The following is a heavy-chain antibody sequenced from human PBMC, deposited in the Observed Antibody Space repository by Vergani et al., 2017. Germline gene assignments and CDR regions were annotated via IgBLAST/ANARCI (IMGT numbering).Heavy chain of an antibody. V-gene: IGHV3-33*01. CDR2: IWYDGSNK. CDR3: ARCPSGTAMAADSYYMDF. D-gene: IGHD5-18*01. J-gene: IGHJ6*03. CDR1: GFTFSSYG. Sequence: QVQLVESGGGVVQPGRSLRLSCAASGFTFSSYGMHWVRQAPGKGLEWVAVIWYDGSNKYYADSVKGRFTISRDNSKNTLYLQMNSLRAEDTAVYYCARCPSGTAMAADSYYMDFWGKGTTVTVSS.